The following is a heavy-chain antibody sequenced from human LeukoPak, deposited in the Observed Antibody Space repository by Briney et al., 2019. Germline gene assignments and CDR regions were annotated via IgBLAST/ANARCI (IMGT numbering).Heavy chain of an antibody. J-gene: IGHJ3*02. V-gene: IGHV1-18*01. Sequence: ASVKVSCKTSGYTFTSYGISWVRQAPGQGLEWMGWISAYNGNTHSAQKLQGRVTMTTDTSTSTAYMELRSLRSDDTAVYYCARDRLRVGARGEDAFDIWGQGTMVTVSP. CDR1: GYTFTSYG. D-gene: IGHD1-26*01. CDR2: ISAYNGNT. CDR3: ARDRLRVGARGEDAFDI.